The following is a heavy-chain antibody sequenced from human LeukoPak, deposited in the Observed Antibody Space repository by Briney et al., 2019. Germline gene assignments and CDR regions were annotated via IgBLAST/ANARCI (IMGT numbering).Heavy chain of an antibody. CDR2: ISSSSSTI. V-gene: IGHV3-48*01. D-gene: IGHD3-3*01. CDR1: EFSVGSNY. J-gene: IGHJ4*02. Sequence: GGSLRLSCAASEFSVGSNYMTWVRQAPGKGLEWVSYISSSSSTIYYADSVKGRFTISRDNAKNSLYLQMNSLRAEDTAVYYCARDSITIFGVVIPFDYWGQGTLVTVSS. CDR3: ARDSITIFGVVIPFDY.